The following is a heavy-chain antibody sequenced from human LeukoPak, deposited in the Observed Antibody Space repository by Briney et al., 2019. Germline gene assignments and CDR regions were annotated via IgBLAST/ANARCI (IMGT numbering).Heavy chain of an antibody. CDR3: TTGIVLLWFGEY. Sequence: PGGSLRLSCAASGFTFSNAWMSWVRQVPGKGLEWVGRIKSKTDGGTTDYAAPVKGRFTISRDDSKNTLYLQMNSLKTEDTAVYYCTTGIVLLWFGEYWGQGTLVTVSS. CDR2: IKSKTDGGTT. V-gene: IGHV3-15*01. D-gene: IGHD3-10*01. J-gene: IGHJ4*02. CDR1: GFTFSNAW.